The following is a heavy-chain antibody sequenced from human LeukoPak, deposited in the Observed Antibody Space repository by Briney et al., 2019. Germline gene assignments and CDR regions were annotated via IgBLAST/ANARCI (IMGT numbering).Heavy chain of an antibody. D-gene: IGHD6-13*01. J-gene: IGHJ4*02. CDR1: GFTSSGYW. CDR2: IKQDGSEK. CDR3: ARDSHASSWYQDY. Sequence: GGSLRLSCAASGFTSSGYWMSWVRQAPGKGLEWVANIKQDGSEKYYVDSVKGRFTISRGNAKNSLYLQMNSLRAEDTAVYYCARDSHASSWYQDYWGQGTLVTVSS. V-gene: IGHV3-7*03.